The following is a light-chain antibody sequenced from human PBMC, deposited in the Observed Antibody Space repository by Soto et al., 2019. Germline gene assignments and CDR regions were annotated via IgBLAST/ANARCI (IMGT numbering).Light chain of an antibody. CDR1: QSFSSN. CDR2: GAS. V-gene: IGKV3-15*01. CDR3: QQYNNLIT. Sequence: EIVMTQSPATLSVSAGERATLSCRASQSFSSNLSWYQQKPGQAPRLLIYGASTRATGIPARFSGSGSGTEFTLTISSLQSEDFAVYYCQQYNNLITFGQGTRLEI. J-gene: IGKJ5*01.